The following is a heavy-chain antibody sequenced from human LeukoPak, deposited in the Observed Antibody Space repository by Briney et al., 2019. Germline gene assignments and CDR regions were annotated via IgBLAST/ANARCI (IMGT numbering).Heavy chain of an antibody. CDR2: IDPNGDNT. V-gene: IGHV3-64*01. CDR1: GFTFSSYV. J-gene: IGHJ4*02. D-gene: IGHD6-13*01. Sequence: GGSLRLSCAASGFTFSSYVMHWVRQAPGKGLEYVSAIDPNGDNTYYANSVKGRFTISRDNSKNTLYLQMGSLGADDMAIYYCARISIAAAGVDYWGQGTLVTVSS. CDR3: ARISIAAAGVDY.